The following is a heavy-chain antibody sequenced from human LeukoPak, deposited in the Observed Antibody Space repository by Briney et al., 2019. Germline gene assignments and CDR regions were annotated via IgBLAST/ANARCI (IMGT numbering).Heavy chain of an antibody. CDR2: ISSSGSTI. J-gene: IGHJ4*02. CDR3: ARGPSGYHNT. CDR1: GFTFSSYE. V-gene: IGHV3-48*03. D-gene: IGHD5-12*01. Sequence: PGGSLRLSCAASGFTFSSYEMNWVRQAPGKGLEWVSYISSSGSTIYYAASVKGRFTISRENAKNSLYLQMNSLRAGDTAVYYCARGPSGYHNTGGQGTLVTVSS.